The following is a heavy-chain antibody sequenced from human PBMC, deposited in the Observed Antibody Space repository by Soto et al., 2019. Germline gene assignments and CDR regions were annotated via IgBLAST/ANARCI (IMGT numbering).Heavy chain of an antibody. CDR3: ARFAAIYDAFDI. CDR2: IYYSGST. V-gene: IGHV4-61*08. CDR1: GGSIRSGDYY. D-gene: IGHD3-9*01. Sequence: PSDTLSLTCTVSGGSIRSGDYYWSWIRQTPGKGLEWIGYIYYSGSTNYNPSLKSRVTISVDTSKNQFSLKLSSVTAADTAVYYCARFAAIYDAFDIWGQGTMVTVSS. J-gene: IGHJ3*02.